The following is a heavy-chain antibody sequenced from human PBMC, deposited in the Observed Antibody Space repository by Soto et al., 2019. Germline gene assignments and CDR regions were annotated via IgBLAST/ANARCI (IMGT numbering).Heavy chain of an antibody. CDR3: ARTLYGDNVDY. J-gene: IGHJ4*02. D-gene: IGHD4-17*01. V-gene: IGHV1-3*01. CDR2: INAGNGNT. CDR1: GYTFTSYA. Sequence: EASVKVSCKASGYTFTSYAMHWVRQAPGQRLEWMGWINAGNGNTKYSQKFQGRVTMTRNTSISTAYMELSSLRSEDTAVYYCARTLYGDNVDYWGQGTLVTVSS.